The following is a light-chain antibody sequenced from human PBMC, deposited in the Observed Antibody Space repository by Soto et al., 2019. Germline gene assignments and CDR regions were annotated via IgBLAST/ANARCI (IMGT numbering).Light chain of an antibody. Sequence: QSVLTQPPSASETPGQRVTISCSGSSSNIGSNDVFWYQQLPGTAPKLLIFKNNQRPSGVPARFSGSKSGASASLALSGLRSEDEGDYYCAAWDDTLSGPHYVFGTGTKVTVL. CDR1: SSNIGSND. V-gene: IGLV1-47*01. J-gene: IGLJ1*01. CDR2: KNN. CDR3: AAWDDTLSGPHYV.